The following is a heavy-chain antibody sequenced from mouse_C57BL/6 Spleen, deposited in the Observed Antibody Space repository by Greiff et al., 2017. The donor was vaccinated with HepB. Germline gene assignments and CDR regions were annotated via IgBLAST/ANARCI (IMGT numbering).Heavy chain of an antibody. Sequence: DVMLVESGGGLVQPKGSLKLSCAASGFSFNTYAMNWVRQAPGKGLEWVARIRSKSNNYATYYADSVKDRFTISRDDSESMLYLQMNNLKTEDTAMYYCVRREEYYGSSLFYAMDYWGQGTSVTVSS. D-gene: IGHD1-1*01. CDR2: IRSKSNNYAT. J-gene: IGHJ4*01. V-gene: IGHV10-1*01. CDR3: VRREEYYGSSLFYAMDY. CDR1: GFSFNTYA.